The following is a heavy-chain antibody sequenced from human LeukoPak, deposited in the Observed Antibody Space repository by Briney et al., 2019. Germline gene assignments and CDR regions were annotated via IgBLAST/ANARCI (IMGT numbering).Heavy chain of an antibody. CDR2: IYTSGST. CDR3: ARVSRIVVVPAANYYFDY. V-gene: IGHV4-4*07. CDR1: GGSISSYY. Sequence: SETLSLTCTVSGGSISSYYWSWIRQPAGKGLEWIGRIYTSGSTNYNPSLKSRVTMSVDTSKNQFSLKLSSVTAADTAVYYCARVSRIVVVPAANYYFDYWGQGTLVTVSS. J-gene: IGHJ4*02. D-gene: IGHD2-2*01.